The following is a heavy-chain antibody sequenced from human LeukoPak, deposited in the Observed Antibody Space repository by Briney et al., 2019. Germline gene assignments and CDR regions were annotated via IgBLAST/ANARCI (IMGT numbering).Heavy chain of an antibody. Sequence: GGSLRLSCAASGFSFRSYSMHWVRRAPGKGLEWVSRINTDGSYIFYADSVKGRFTISRDDAKNSLYLQMNSLRAEDTALYYCARGDDFWGDRNAFDIWGQGTMVTVSS. D-gene: IGHD3-3*01. J-gene: IGHJ3*02. CDR1: GFSFRSYS. V-gene: IGHV3-21*01. CDR3: ARGDDFWGDRNAFDI. CDR2: INTDGSYI.